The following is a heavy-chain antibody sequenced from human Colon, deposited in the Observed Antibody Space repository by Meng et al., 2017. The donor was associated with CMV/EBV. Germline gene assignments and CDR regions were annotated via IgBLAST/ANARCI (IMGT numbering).Heavy chain of an antibody. CDR1: GYTFTSYY. CDR3: ARSIVVVPAALYYYYGMDV. V-gene: IGHV1-46*01. CDR2: INTSGGST. D-gene: IGHD2-2*01. J-gene: IGHJ6*02. Sequence: ASVKVSCKASGYTFTSYYMHWVRQAPGQGLEWMGIINTSGGSTSYAQKFQGRVTMTRDTSTSTVYMELNSLRSEDTAVYYCARSIVVVPAALYYYYGMDVWGQGTPVTVSS.